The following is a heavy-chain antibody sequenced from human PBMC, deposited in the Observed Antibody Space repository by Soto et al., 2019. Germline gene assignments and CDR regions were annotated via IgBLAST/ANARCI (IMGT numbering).Heavy chain of an antibody. CDR3: ARDPAPGITILEEGLDD. D-gene: IGHD3-3*01. Sequence: QVQLVQSGAEVKKPGASVKVSCKASGYTFTSYGISWVRQAPGQGLEWMGWISAYNGNTNYAQKLQGRVTMTTDTSTSTDYMELRSLRSGETAVYYCARDPAPGITILEEGLDDWGQGTLVTFSS. V-gene: IGHV1-18*01. J-gene: IGHJ4*02. CDR2: ISAYNGNT. CDR1: GYTFTSYG.